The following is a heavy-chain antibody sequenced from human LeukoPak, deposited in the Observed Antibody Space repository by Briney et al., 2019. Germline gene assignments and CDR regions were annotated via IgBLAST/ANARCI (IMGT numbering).Heavy chain of an antibody. J-gene: IGHJ4*02. CDR2: INHSGST. D-gene: IGHD6-19*01. CDR1: GGSFSGYY. Sequence: PSETLSLTCAVYGGSFSGYYWSWTRQPPGKGLEWIGEINHSGSTNYNPSLKSRVTISVDTSKNQFSLKLSSVTAADTAVYYCARGRQWLVRYFDYWGQGTLVTVSS. V-gene: IGHV4-34*01. CDR3: ARGRQWLVRYFDY.